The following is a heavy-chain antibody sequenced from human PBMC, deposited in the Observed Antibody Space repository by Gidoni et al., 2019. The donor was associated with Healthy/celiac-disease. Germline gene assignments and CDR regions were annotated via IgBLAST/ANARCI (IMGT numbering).Heavy chain of an antibody. Sequence: QVQLVQSGAETKKPGASVKVSCKASGYTFTSYAMHWVRQAPGQRLEWMGWINAGNGNTKYSQKFQGRVTITRDTSASTAYMELSSLRSEDTAVYYCARDGYCSSTSCYGHYYYGMDVWGQGTTVTVSS. CDR3: ARDGYCSSTSCYGHYYYGMDV. D-gene: IGHD2-2*01. J-gene: IGHJ6*02. V-gene: IGHV1-3*01. CDR2: INAGNGNT. CDR1: GYTFTSYA.